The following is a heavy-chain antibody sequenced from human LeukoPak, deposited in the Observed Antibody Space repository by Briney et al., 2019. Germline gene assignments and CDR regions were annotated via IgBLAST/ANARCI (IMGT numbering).Heavy chain of an antibody. CDR3: AKAVSVGGGAFHI. CDR2: ISTSGGTT. V-gene: IGHV3-23*01. J-gene: IGHJ3*02. Sequence: TGGSLRLSCTASGFTFSSYAMRWVRQAPGKGLEWVSAISTSGGTTHYADSVKGRFTISRDNSENTVYLQMNSLRAEDTAIYYCAKAVSVGGGAFHIWGQGTMVTVSS. D-gene: IGHD3-16*01. CDR1: GFTFSSYA.